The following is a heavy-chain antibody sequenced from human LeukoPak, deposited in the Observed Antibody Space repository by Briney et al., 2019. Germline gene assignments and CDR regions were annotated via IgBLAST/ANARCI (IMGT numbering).Heavy chain of an antibody. V-gene: IGHV4-4*07. D-gene: IGHD1-26*01. CDR2: IYTSGST. Sequence: SETLSLTCTVSGGSISSYYWSWIRQSAGKGLEWIGRIYTSGSTNYNPSLKSRVTMSVDTSKNQFSLKLSSVTAADTAVYYCARDGDSGSYIDYWGQGTLVTVSS. CDR3: ARDGDSGSYIDY. J-gene: IGHJ4*02. CDR1: GGSISSYY.